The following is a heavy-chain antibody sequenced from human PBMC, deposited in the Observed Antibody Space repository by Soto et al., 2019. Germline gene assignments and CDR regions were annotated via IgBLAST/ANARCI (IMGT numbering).Heavy chain of an antibody. V-gene: IGHV4-31*03. D-gene: IGHD3-10*01. Sequence: QVQLQESGPGLVKPSQTLSLNCSVSGGSINTDDYYWSWIRQHAGQGLEWIGYIFYSGTTYYNPSLKRRISISLDTSKNQFSLGMSSVTAADTAMYYCARVRGHAFDIRGQGTMVTVSS. J-gene: IGHJ3*02. CDR2: IFYSGTT. CDR1: GGSINTDDYY. CDR3: ARVRGHAFDI.